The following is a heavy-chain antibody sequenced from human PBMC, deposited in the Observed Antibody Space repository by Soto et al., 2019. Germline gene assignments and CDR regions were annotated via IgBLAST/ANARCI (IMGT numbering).Heavy chain of an antibody. CDR2: IIPLLDIT. J-gene: IGHJ4*02. CDR3: VRDSPIGSTSTGYAGFDS. V-gene: IGHV1-69*08. CDR1: GGTFSNDI. D-gene: IGHD5-12*01. Sequence: QVQLVQSGAEVKKPGSSVKVSCKASGGTFSNDIITWVRQAPGQGLEWMGRIIPLLDITNYAQKFQGRVTITADKSTSTASMALNSLTSEVTAVYYCVRDSPIGSTSTGYAGFDSWGQGTLVTVSS.